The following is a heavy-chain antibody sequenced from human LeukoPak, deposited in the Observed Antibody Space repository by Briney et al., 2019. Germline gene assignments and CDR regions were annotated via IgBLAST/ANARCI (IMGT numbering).Heavy chain of an antibody. CDR1: EFTFVRYA. Sequence: GGSLRLSCAASEFTFVRYAMNWVRQAPGKRLEWVSYISSSSFKIGYADSVKGRFTISRDNSKNSLYLQMDSLRVEDTAVYYCVRDPSYGSSWYYYMDVWGKGTTVTVSS. CDR2: ISSSSFKI. CDR3: VRDPSYGSSWYYYMDV. J-gene: IGHJ6*03. D-gene: IGHD6-13*01. V-gene: IGHV3-48*04.